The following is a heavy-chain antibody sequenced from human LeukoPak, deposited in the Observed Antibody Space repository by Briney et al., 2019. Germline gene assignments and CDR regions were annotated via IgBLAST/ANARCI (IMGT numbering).Heavy chain of an antibody. Sequence: GESLKISCKGSGYSFTSYWIAWVRQMPGKGLEWMGLIYPGDSDTRYSPSLQGQVTISADKSISTAYLQWRSLKASDTAMYYCARQPPSRDYGGHPLDYWGQGTLVTVSS. CDR3: ARQPPSRDYGGHPLDY. CDR2: IYPGDSDT. J-gene: IGHJ4*02. CDR1: GYSFTSYW. V-gene: IGHV5-51*01. D-gene: IGHD4-23*01.